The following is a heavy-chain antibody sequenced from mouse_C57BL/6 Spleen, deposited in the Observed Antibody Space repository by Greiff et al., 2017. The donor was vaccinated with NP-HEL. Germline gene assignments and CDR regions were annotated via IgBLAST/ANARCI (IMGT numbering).Heavy chain of an antibody. J-gene: IGHJ3*01. CDR3: ASPYDYDVAY. Sequence: VQLKQSGPGLVKPSQSLSLTCSVTGYSITSGYYWNWIRQFPGNKLEWMGFVSYDGTNNYNPSLKNRISITRDTSKNQFFLKLNSVTSEDTATYYCASPYDYDVAYWGQGTLVTVSA. CDR1: GYSITSGYY. D-gene: IGHD2-4*01. V-gene: IGHV3-6*01. CDR2: VSYDGTN.